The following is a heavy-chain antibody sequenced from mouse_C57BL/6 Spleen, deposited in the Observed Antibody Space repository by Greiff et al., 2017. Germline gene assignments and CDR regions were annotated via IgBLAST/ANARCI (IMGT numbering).Heavy chain of an antibody. V-gene: IGHV5-6*02. Sequence: EVMLVESGGDLVKPGGSLKLSCAASGFTFSSYGMSWVRQTPDKRLEWVATISSGGSYTYYPDSVKGRFTISRDNAKNTLYLQMSSLQSEDTAMYYCARRTDGYYEDYWGQGTTLTVSS. CDR2: ISSGGSYT. CDR3: ARRTDGYYEDY. J-gene: IGHJ2*01. CDR1: GFTFSSYG. D-gene: IGHD2-3*01.